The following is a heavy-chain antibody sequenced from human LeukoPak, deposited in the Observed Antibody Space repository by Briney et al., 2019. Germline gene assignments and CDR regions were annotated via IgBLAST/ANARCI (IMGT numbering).Heavy chain of an antibody. CDR1: GFTFSSYW. J-gene: IGHJ4*02. Sequence: GGSLRLSCAASGFTFSSYWMSWVRQAPGKGLEWVANIKKDGSEKYYVDSVKGRFTISRDNAKNSLYLQMNSLRAEDTAVYYCARALRYFDWLLLGNPYYFDYWGQGTPVTVSS. D-gene: IGHD3-9*01. CDR3: ARALRYFDWLLLGNPYYFDY. V-gene: IGHV3-7*04. CDR2: IKKDGSEK.